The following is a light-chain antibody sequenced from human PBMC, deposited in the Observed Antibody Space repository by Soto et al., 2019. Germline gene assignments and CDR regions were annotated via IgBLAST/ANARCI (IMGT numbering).Light chain of an antibody. V-gene: IGKV3-20*01. CDR1: QSVSSRN. CDR2: GAS. J-gene: IGKJ1*01. Sequence: EIVLTQSPGTLSLSPGERATLSCRASQSVSSRNLAWYQQKPGQAPRLVIYGASSRATGIPDRFSGSGSGTDFTLTISRLEPEDFAVYYCQQYGSLPHTFGQGTKVEIK. CDR3: QQYGSLPHT.